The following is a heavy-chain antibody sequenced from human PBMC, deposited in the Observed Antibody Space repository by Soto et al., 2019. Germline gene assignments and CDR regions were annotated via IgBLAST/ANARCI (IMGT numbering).Heavy chain of an antibody. Sequence: EVQLVESGGGLVQHGGSLRLSCATSGFTFSTYAMNWVRQAPGKGLEWISYISSSSSTIYYADSVKGRFTISRDNANNSLYLHMSGLRDEDTAVYYCAREGLWYGEEYFDYWGQGALVTVSS. CDR1: GFTFSTYA. J-gene: IGHJ4*02. CDR2: ISSSSSTI. CDR3: AREGLWYGEEYFDY. V-gene: IGHV3-48*02. D-gene: IGHD3-10*01.